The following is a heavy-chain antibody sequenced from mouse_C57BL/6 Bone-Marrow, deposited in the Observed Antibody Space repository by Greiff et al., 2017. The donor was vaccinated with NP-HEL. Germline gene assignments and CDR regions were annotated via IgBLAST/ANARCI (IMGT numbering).Heavy chain of an antibody. D-gene: IGHD1-1*01. V-gene: IGHV1-26*01. CDR3: ARAGYYCGRRDY. J-gene: IGHJ2*03. CDR1: GYTFTDYY. CDR2: INPNNGGT. Sequence: EVQLQQSGPELVKPGASVKISCKASGYTFTDYYMNWVKQSHGKSLEWIGDINPNNGGTSYNQKFKGKATLTVDKSSSTAYMELRSLTSEDSAVSYGARAGYYCGRRDYGGRGTSITVTA.